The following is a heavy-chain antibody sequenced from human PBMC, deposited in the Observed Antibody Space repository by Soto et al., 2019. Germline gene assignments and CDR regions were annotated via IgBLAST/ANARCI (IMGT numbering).Heavy chain of an antibody. Sequence: EVQLVESGGGLVQPGGSLRLSCAASGFTFSLYSMSWVRQAPGKGLEWVSYVSRSSTGIHYADSVKGRFTISRDDVTNSMHLQMNSLRDGDTAVYYCARAVTWGLDVWGQGTTVSISS. J-gene: IGHJ6*01. CDR3: ARAVTWGLDV. V-gene: IGHV3-48*02. CDR1: GFTFSLYS. D-gene: IGHD3-10*01. CDR2: VSRSSTGI.